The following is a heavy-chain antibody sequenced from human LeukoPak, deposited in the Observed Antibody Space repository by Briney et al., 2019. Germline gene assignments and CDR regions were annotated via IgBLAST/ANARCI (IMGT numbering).Heavy chain of an antibody. CDR2: ISSSSSSI. Sequence: GGSLRLSCETSGFIFSSYEMNWVRQAPGKGLEWVSYISSSSSSIYYADSVKGRFTISRDNAKNSLYLQMNSLRAEDTVVYYCARGGGGYYYDSSGYSAFWGQGTLVTVSS. CDR3: ARGGGGYYYDSSGYSAF. CDR1: GFIFSSYE. V-gene: IGHV3-48*03. D-gene: IGHD3-22*01. J-gene: IGHJ4*02.